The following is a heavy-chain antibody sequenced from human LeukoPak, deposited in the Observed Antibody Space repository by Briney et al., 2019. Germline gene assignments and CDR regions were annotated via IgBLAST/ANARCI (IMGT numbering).Heavy chain of an antibody. CDR3: ARGRSSGYYSSYYFDY. J-gene: IGHJ4*02. CDR1: GYTFTGYY. V-gene: IGHV1-2*02. Sequence: ASVKVSCKASGYTFTGYYMHWVRQAPGQGLEWMGWINPNSGGTNYAQKFQGRVTMTRGTSISTAYMELSRLRSDDTAVYYCARGRSSGYYSSYYFDYWGQGTLVTVSS. CDR2: INPNSGGT. D-gene: IGHD3-22*01.